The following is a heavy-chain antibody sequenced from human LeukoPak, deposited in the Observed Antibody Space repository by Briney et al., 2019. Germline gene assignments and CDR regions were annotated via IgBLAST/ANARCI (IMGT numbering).Heavy chain of an antibody. J-gene: IGHJ4*02. CDR3: AKDRPVATTLHHFDH. CDR2: ISWDGNKV. Sequence: PGGSLRLSCVVSGFSVDDYAMHWVRQGPGKALEWVSVISWDGNKVAYADSVKGRFTISRDNATNSLYLQMTSLRPEDTAFYYCAKDRPVATTLHHFDHWGLGTLVTVSS. CDR1: GFSVDDYA. D-gene: IGHD1-26*01. V-gene: IGHV3-9*01.